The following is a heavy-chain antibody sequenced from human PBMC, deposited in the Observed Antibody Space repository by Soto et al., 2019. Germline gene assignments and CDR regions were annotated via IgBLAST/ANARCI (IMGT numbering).Heavy chain of an antibody. CDR1: GGTFSSYA. J-gene: IGHJ5*02. D-gene: IGHD6-13*01. CDR3: ARHAYSSSWFDP. V-gene: IGHV1-69*06. CDR2: IIPIFGTA. Sequence: SVKVSCKASGGTFSSYAISWVRQAPGQGLEWMGGIIPIFGTANYAQKFQGRVTITADKSTSTAYMELSSLRSEDTAVYYCARHAYSSSWFDPWGQGTLVTVSS.